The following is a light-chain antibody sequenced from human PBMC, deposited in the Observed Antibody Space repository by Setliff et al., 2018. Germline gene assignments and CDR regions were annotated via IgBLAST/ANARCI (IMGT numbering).Light chain of an antibody. CDR3: SSYAGSDNYV. V-gene: IGLV2-8*01. CDR2: EVT. CDR1: SRDVGGYNF. Sequence: QPALTQPPSASGSPGQSVTISCTGTSRDVGGYNFVSWYQQHPGKAPKLIISEVTERPSGVPDRFSGSKSGNTASLTVSGLQAEDEADYYCSSYAGSDNYVFGTGTKV. J-gene: IGLJ1*01.